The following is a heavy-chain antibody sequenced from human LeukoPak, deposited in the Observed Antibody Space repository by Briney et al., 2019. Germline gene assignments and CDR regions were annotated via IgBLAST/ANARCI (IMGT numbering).Heavy chain of an antibody. J-gene: IGHJ4*02. D-gene: IGHD2-2*01. CDR2: ISDYNGNT. Sequence: VASVKVSCKASGYTFTSYGISWVRPAPGQGLEWMGWISDYNGNTNYAQKLQGRVTMTTDTSTSTAYMELRSLRSDDTAVYYCAREGRVPAARPADYWGQGTLVTVSS. V-gene: IGHV1-18*01. CDR3: AREGRVPAARPADY. CDR1: GYTFTSYG.